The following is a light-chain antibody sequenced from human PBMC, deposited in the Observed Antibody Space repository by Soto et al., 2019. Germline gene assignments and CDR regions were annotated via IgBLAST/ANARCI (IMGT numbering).Light chain of an antibody. J-gene: IGLJ1*01. CDR3: SSYTSSSTPLYV. CDR2: DVS. V-gene: IGLV2-14*01. Sequence: LSQPASVSGSPGQSITISCTGTSSDVGGYNYVSWYQQHPGKAPKLMIYDVSNRPSGVSNRFSGSKSGNTASLTISGLQAEDEADYYCSSYTSSSTPLYVFGTGTKVTVL. CDR1: SSDVGGYNY.